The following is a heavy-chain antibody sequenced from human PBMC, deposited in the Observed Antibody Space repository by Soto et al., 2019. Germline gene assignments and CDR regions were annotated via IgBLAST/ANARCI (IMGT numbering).Heavy chain of an antibody. CDR3: ARNFGFWASDI. V-gene: IGHV3-48*01. Sequence: GGSLRLSCASSGGTFSVYDMNWVRQAPGKGLEWVSHISSRGTTIYYADSVKGRFTISRDNAKNSLFLQMNSLRAEDTAVYFCARNFGFWASDIWGQGTMVTVSS. CDR1: GGTFSVYD. J-gene: IGHJ3*02. D-gene: IGHD3-3*01. CDR2: ISSRGTTI.